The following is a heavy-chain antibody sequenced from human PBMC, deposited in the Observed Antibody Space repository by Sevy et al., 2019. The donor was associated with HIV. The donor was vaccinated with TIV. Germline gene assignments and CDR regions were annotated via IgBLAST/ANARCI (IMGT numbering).Heavy chain of an antibody. Sequence: ASVKVSCKASGGTFSSYAISWVRQAPGQGLEWMGGIIPIFGTANYAQKFQGRVTITADESTSTAYMELSSLRSEDTAVYYCAEGYCSSTSCQRGRDYYYGMDVWGQGTTVTVSS. V-gene: IGHV1-69*13. D-gene: IGHD2-2*01. J-gene: IGHJ6*02. CDR1: GGTFSSYA. CDR3: AEGYCSSTSCQRGRDYYYGMDV. CDR2: IIPIFGTA.